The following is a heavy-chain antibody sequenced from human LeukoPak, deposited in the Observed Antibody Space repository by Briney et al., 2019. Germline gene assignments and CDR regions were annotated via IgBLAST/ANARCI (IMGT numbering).Heavy chain of an antibody. D-gene: IGHD2-15*01. CDR2: INPNSGGT. CDR1: GYTFTGYY. V-gene: IGHV1-2*02. Sequence: ASVKVSCKASGYTFTGYYMHWVRQAPGQGLEWMGWINPNSGGTNYAQKFQGRVTMTRDTSISTAYMELSRLRSDDTAVYYCARAVVVVAATILYNWFDPWAREPWSPSPQ. J-gene: IGHJ5*02. CDR3: ARAVVVVAATILYNWFDP.